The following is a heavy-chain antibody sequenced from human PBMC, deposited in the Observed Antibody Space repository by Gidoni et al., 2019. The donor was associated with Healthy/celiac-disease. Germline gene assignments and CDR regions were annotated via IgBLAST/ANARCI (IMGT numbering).Heavy chain of an antibody. CDR1: GFTVSSNY. V-gene: IGHV3-66*02. J-gene: IGHJ6*02. CDR2: IYSGGST. CDR3: ARAPPSQYSSSWYSYYYYGMDV. Sequence: EVQLVESGGGLVQPGGSLRLSCAASGFTVSSNYMSWVRQAPGKGLEWVSVIYSGGSTYYADSVKGRFTISRDNSKNTLYLQMNSLRAEDTAVNYCARAPPSQYSSSWYSYYYYGMDVWGQGTTVTVSS. D-gene: IGHD6-13*01.